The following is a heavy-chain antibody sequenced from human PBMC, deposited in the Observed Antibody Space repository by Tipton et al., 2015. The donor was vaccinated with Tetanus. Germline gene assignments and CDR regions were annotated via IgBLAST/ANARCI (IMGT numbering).Heavy chain of an antibody. CDR2: IYYSGTT. J-gene: IGHJ4*02. CDR1: GGSISSGGYY. CDR3: ARGLWLERMEY. V-gene: IGHV4-31*03. D-gene: IGHD1-1*01. Sequence: TLSFTCTVSGGSISSGGYYWSWIRQHPGKGLEWIGYIYYSGTTHYNPSLKSRVTISVDTSKNQFSLKLSSVTAADTAVYYCARGLWLERMEYWGQGTLVTVSS.